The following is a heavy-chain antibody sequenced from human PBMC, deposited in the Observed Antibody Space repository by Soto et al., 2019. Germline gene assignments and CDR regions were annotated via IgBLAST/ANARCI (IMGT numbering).Heavy chain of an antibody. Sequence: SETLSLTSTVSCGSISSGDYYWSWIRQPPGKGLEWIGYIYYIVSTYYNPSLKSRVTISVDTSKNQFSLKLSSVTAADTAVYYCARDQLRGGDYYGMDVWGQGTTVTV. J-gene: IGHJ6*02. V-gene: IGHV4-30-4*01. CDR2: IYYIVST. D-gene: IGHD3-10*01. CDR3: ARDQLRGGDYYGMDV. CDR1: CGSISSGDYY.